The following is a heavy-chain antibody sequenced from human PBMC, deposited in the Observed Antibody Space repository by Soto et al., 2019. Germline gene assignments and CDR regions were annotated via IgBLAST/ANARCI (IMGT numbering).Heavy chain of an antibody. J-gene: IGHJ6*02. Sequence: PSETLSLTCTVSGGSISSGGYCWSWIRQHPGKGLEWIGYIYYSGSTYYNPSLKSRVTISVDTSKDQFSLKLSSVTAADTAVYYCAASCVGCGGFNYYGMDVWGQGTTLTVSS. CDR2: IYYSGST. D-gene: IGHD2-21*01. CDR1: GGSISSGGYC. CDR3: AASCVGCGGFNYYGMDV. V-gene: IGHV4-31*03.